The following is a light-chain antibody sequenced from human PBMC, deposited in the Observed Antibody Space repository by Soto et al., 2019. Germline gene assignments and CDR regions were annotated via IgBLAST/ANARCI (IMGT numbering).Light chain of an antibody. CDR3: SSYTGGNPSYV. CDR2: EVT. CDR1: SREAGGYDY. Sequence: QSVLTQPPSASGPPGQSVTISCTGTSREAGGYDYVSWYQQHPGKAPKLMIYEVTIRPSGVSDRFSGSKSGNTASLTVSGLQAEDEADYYCSSYTGGNPSYVFGTGTKVTVL. J-gene: IGLJ1*01. V-gene: IGLV2-8*01.